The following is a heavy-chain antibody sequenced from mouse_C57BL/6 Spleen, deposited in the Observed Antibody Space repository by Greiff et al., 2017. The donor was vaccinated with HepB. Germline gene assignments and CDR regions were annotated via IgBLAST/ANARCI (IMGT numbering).Heavy chain of an antibody. Sequence: EVQLVESGGGLVQPGGSLKLSCAASGFTFSDYYMYWVRQTPEKRLEWVAYISNGGGSTYYPDTVKGRFTISRDNAKNTLYLQMSRLKSEDTAMYYCARHRTIYYDYDNAMDYWGQGTSVTVSS. CDR1: GFTFSDYY. CDR3: ARHRTIYYDYDNAMDY. V-gene: IGHV5-12*01. J-gene: IGHJ4*01. CDR2: ISNGGGST. D-gene: IGHD2-4*01.